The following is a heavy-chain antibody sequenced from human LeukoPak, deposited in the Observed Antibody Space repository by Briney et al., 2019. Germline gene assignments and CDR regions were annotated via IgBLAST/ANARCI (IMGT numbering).Heavy chain of an antibody. J-gene: IGHJ5*02. D-gene: IGHD6-19*01. CDR1: GGSISSYY. CDR3: ARPRPTQQWLVGWFDP. V-gene: IGHV4-59*01. Sequence: SETLSLTCTVSGGSISSYYWSWIRQPPGKGLEWIGYIYYSGSTNYNPSLKSRVTISVDTSKNQFSLKLSSVTAADTAVYYCARPRPTQQWLVGWFDPWGQGTLVTVSS. CDR2: IYYSGST.